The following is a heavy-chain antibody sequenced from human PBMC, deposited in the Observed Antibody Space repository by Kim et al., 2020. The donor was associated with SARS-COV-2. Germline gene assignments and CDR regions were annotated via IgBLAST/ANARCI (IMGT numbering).Heavy chain of an antibody. D-gene: IGHD2-21*01. Sequence: GGSLRLSCVASGFTLSDYAMSWVRQAPGKGLEWVSGIRKSGTPTYYADSVKGRFTVSRDNSKNTLYLEMSSLRAEDTAVYHCAKGSGDTGYFFDSWGQGTLVTVSS. CDR1: GFTLSDYA. CDR3: AKGSGDTGYFFDS. J-gene: IGHJ4*02. V-gene: IGHV3-23*01. CDR2: IRKSGTPT.